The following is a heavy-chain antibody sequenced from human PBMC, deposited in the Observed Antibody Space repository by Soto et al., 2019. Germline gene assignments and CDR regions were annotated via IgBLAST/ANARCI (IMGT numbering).Heavy chain of an antibody. V-gene: IGHV4-39*01. Sequence: PSETLSLTCTVSGGSISSSSYYWGWIRRPPGKGLEWIGSIYYSGSTYYNPSLKSRVTISVDTSKNQFSLKLSSVTAADTAVYYCARHRIAAAVAYNWFDPWGQGTLVTVS. D-gene: IGHD6-13*01. CDR2: IYYSGST. J-gene: IGHJ5*02. CDR3: ARHRIAAAVAYNWFDP. CDR1: GGSISSSSYY.